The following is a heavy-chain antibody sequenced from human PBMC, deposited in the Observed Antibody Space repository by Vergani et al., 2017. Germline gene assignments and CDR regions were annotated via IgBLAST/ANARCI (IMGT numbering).Heavy chain of an antibody. J-gene: IGHJ6*03. V-gene: IGHV1-69*01. D-gene: IGHD3-22*01. CDR3: ASPKRYYYDSSGHNYYYYYMYV. CDR2: IIPIFGTA. Sequence: QVQLVQSGAEVKKPGSSVKVSCKASGGTFSSYAISWVRQAPGQGLECMGGIIPIFGTANYAQKFQGRVTVTADESPSTAYMELSSLGSEDTAVYYCASPKRYYYDSSGHNYYYYYMYVWDKGTTITVSS. CDR1: GGTFSSYA.